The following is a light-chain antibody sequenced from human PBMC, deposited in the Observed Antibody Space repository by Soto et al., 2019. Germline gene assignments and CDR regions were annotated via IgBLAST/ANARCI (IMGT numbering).Light chain of an antibody. V-gene: IGKV1-12*01. Sequence: DIQMTQSPSSVSASVGDRVTITCRASQGISSRLAWYQQKPGKAPNLLIYAASSLQSGVPSRFSGRGSGTEFTLTISSLQPEDFATYYCQQANGVPITFGQGTRLEIK. CDR1: QGISSR. J-gene: IGKJ5*01. CDR2: AAS. CDR3: QQANGVPIT.